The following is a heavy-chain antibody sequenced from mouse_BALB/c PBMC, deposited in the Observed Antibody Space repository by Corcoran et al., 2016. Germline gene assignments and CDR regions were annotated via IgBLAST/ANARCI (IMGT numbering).Heavy chain of an antibody. V-gene: IGHV9-3-1*01. CDR3: AREGNYGWFAY. CDR2: INTYTGEP. D-gene: IGHD2-1*01. J-gene: IGHJ3*01. CDR1: GYTFTNYG. Sequence: QIQLVQSGPELKKPGETVKISCKASGYTFTNYGMNWVKQAPGKGLKWMGWINTYTGEPTYADDFKGRFAFSLETSASTAYLQINNLKNEDTATYFCAREGNYGWFAYWGQGTLVTVSA.